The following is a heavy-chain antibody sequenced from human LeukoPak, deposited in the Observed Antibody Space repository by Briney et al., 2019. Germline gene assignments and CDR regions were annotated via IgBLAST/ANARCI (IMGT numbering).Heavy chain of an antibody. CDR2: ISSSSSAI. CDR3: ARATGLYYYGMDV. J-gene: IGHJ6*02. V-gene: IGHV3-48*04. D-gene: IGHD1-1*01. Sequence: GALRLSCAASGFTFSSYSMNWVRQAPGKGLEWVSYISSSSSAIYYADSVKGRFTISRDNAKNSLYLQMNSLRAEDTAVYYCARATGLYYYGMDVWGQGTTVTVSS. CDR1: GFTFSSYS.